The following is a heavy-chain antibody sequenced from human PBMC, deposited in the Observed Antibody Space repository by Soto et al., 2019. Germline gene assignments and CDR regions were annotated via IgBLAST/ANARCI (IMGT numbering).Heavy chain of an antibody. CDR2: INPNSGGT. Sequence: QVQLVQSGAEVKKPGASVKVSCKASGYSFTGQFVHWVRQAPGQGLEWMGWINPNSGGTNYAQNFQGRVTMTRDTSISTAYLELSSLKSDDTAVYYCAIEAGYHAFGDYFDFWGQGTLLTVSS. D-gene: IGHD2-15*01. CDR1: GYSFTGQF. J-gene: IGHJ4*02. CDR3: AIEAGYHAFGDYFDF. V-gene: IGHV1-2*02.